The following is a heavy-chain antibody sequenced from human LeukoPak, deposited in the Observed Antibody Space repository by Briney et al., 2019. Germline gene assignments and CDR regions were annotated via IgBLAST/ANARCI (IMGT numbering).Heavy chain of an antibody. CDR2: IYPGDSDT. CDR1: GYSFTSYW. V-gene: IGHV5-51*01. D-gene: IGHD2-2*01. Sequence: GESLKISCKGSGYSFTSYWIGWVRQMPGKGLEWMEIIYPGDSDTRYSPSFQGQVTISADKSISTAYLQWSSLKASDTAMYYCARHPIVVVPAAIGYYYYYYMDVWGKGTTVTVSS. CDR3: ARHPIVVVPAAIGYYYYYYMDV. J-gene: IGHJ6*03.